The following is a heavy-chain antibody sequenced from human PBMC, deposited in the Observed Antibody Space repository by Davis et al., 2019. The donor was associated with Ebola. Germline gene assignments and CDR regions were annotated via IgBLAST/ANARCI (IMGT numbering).Heavy chain of an antibody. CDR3: ARMGKSYYDSLWDY. D-gene: IGHD3-10*01. Sequence: GESLKISCEGLGYSFPNFWISWVRQKPGKGLEWMGKIDPSDSYTRYSPSFRGQVTISADKSFSTAYLQWSGLKASDTAMYYCARMGKSYYDSLWDYWGQGTLVTVSS. V-gene: IGHV5-10-1*04. J-gene: IGHJ4*02. CDR2: IDPSDSYT. CDR1: GYSFPNFW.